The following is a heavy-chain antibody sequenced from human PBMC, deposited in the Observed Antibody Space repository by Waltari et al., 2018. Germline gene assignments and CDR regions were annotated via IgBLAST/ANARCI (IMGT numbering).Heavy chain of an antibody. V-gene: IGHV1-69*02. CDR1: GGTCITHT. J-gene: IGHJ4*02. CDR2: IIPILGIT. Sequence: VQSGAEVKRPGTSVRVSCKRSGGTCITHTMTWVRQAPGQGLEWMGRIIPILGITNYAQKFHDRAIITADESTGTAYMDLGGLTADDTAVYYCATVHNGAMTFFDYWDQGTLVTVSS. D-gene: IGHD2-8*01. CDR3: ATVHNGAMTFFDY.